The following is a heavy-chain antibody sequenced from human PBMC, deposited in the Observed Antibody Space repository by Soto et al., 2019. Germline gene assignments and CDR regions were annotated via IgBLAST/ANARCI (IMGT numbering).Heavy chain of an antibody. CDR1: GFTFSSYG. CDR3: AKETYSPPLDY. V-gene: IGHV3-30*18. Sequence: QVLLVESGGGVVQPGRSLRLSCAASGFTFSSYGMHWARLASGKELEWLAVISYDGSNKYYADSVKSRFTISRDNSENPLYLQMNSLRAEDTAVYYCAKETYSPPLDYWGQGTLVTVSS. CDR2: ISYDGSNK. J-gene: IGHJ4*02. D-gene: IGHD2-15*01.